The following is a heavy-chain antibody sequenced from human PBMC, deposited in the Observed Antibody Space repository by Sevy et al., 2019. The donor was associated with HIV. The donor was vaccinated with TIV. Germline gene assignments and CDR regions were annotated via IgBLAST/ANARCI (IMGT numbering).Heavy chain of an antibody. Sequence: ASVKVSCKASGYTFTGYYIHWVRQAPGQGLEWMGWINPNGGGTNYAQKFHGRVTMTGATSISTAYMDLTRLRSDDTAVYYCSRSVYGSGTYLNDYWGQGTLVTVSS. CDR1: GYTFTGYY. D-gene: IGHD3-10*01. V-gene: IGHV1-2*02. CDR2: INPNGGGT. CDR3: SRSVYGSGTYLNDY. J-gene: IGHJ4*02.